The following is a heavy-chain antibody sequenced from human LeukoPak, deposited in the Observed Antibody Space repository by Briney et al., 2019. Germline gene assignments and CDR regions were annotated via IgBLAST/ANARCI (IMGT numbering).Heavy chain of an antibody. CDR2: IYYSGST. CDR1: GGSISSGGYS. V-gene: IGHV4-30-4*07. D-gene: IGHD4-17*01. Sequence: PSETLSLTCAVSGGSISSGGYSWSWIRQPPGKGLEWIGYIYYSGSTYYNPSLKSRVTISVDTSKNQFSLKLSSVTAADTAVYYCARGGTTVTPFDYWGQGTLVTVSS. J-gene: IGHJ4*02. CDR3: ARGGTTVTPFDY.